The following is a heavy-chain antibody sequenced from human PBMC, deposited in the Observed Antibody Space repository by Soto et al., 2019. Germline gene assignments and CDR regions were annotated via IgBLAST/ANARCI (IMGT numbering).Heavy chain of an antibody. V-gene: IGHV4-4*02. CDR3: ARDECSDSSD. D-gene: IGHD2-15*01. Sequence: QVHLQESGPGLVKPSGTLSLTCAVSGASISSGSWWSWVRQPPGKGLEWIGEIFHDGSTNYNPSLKRRVNMSVDKSKNHFSLELPSVTAADTALYYCARDECSDSSDWGQGTLVTVSS. CDR1: GASISSGSW. CDR2: IFHDGST. J-gene: IGHJ4*02.